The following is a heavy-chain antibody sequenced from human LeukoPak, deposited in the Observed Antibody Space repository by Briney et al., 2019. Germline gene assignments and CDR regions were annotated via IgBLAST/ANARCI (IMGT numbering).Heavy chain of an antibody. CDR1: GFTFSSYS. Sequence: AGGSLRLSCAASGFTFSSYSMNWVRQAPGKGLEWVSYISSSSSTIYYADSVTGRFTISRDNAKNSLYLQMNSLRAEDTAVYYCARNLPLVKSLREAYYMDVWGKGTTVTVSS. CDR3: ARNLPLVKSLREAYYMDV. D-gene: IGHD4-23*01. V-gene: IGHV3-48*04. CDR2: ISSSSSTI. J-gene: IGHJ6*03.